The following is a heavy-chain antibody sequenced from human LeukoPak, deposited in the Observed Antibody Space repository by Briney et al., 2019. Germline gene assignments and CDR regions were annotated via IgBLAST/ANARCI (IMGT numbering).Heavy chain of an antibody. D-gene: IGHD6-19*01. J-gene: IGHJ5*02. V-gene: IGHV3-23*01. CDR2: ISGSGGTT. CDR3: AREPASSGWFDP. Sequence: GGSLRLSCAASGFTFSSFAMTWVRQAPGKGLEWVSGISGSGGTTYYADSVKGRFTISRDNSKNTLYLQMNGLRAEDTAVYYCAREPASSGWFDPWGQGTLVAVSS. CDR1: GFTFSSFA.